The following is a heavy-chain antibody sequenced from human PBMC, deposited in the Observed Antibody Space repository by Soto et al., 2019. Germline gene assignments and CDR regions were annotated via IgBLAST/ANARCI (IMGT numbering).Heavy chain of an antibody. CDR2: ISYDGSNK. D-gene: IGHD2-15*01. CDR1: GFTFSSYG. V-gene: IGHV3-30*18. CDR3: AKEDIVVVVAAKVRYFDL. Sequence: QVQLVESGGGVVQPGRSLRLSCAASGFTFSSYGMHWVRQAPGKGLEWVAVISYDGSNKYYADSVKGRFTISRDNSKNTLYRQMNSLRAEDTAVYYCAKEDIVVVVAAKVRYFDLWGRGTLVTVSS. J-gene: IGHJ2*01.